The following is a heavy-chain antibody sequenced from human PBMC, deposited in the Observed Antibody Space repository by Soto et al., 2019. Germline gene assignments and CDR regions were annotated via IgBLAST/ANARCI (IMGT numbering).Heavy chain of an antibody. V-gene: IGHV3-30-3*01. D-gene: IGHD3-16*01. CDR1: GFTFSSYA. CDR3: ARDWVYYGMDV. J-gene: IGHJ6*02. Sequence: LRLSCAASGFTFSSYAMHWVRQAPGKGLEWVAVISYDGSNKYYADSVKGRFTISRDNSKNTLYLQMNSLRAEDTAVYYCARDWVYYGMDVWGQGTTVTVSS. CDR2: ISYDGSNK.